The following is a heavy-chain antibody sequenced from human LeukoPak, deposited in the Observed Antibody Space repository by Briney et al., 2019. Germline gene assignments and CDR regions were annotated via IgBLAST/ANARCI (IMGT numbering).Heavy chain of an antibody. J-gene: IGHJ6*02. V-gene: IGHV3-30*04. Sequence: GGSLRLSCAASEFTFSSYAMHWVRQAPGKGLEWVAVISYDGSNKYYADSVKGRFTISRDNSKNTLYLQMNSLRAEDTAVYYCARAEPSSSGKYYYYYYGMDVWGQGTTVTVSS. CDR1: EFTFSSYA. D-gene: IGHD6-13*01. CDR3: ARAEPSSSGKYYYYYYGMDV. CDR2: ISYDGSNK.